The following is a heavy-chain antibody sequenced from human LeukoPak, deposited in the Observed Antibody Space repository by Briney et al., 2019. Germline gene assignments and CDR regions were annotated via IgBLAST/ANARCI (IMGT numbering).Heavy chain of an antibody. J-gene: IGHJ3*02. V-gene: IGHV3-21*01. CDR1: GFTFSSYS. Sequence: KPGGSLRLSCAASGFTFSSYSMNWVRQAPGKGLEWVSSISSGGNYIYYADSVKGRFTISRDNAKNSLYLQMNSLRAEETAVYYCARSLFPSGSAFDIWGQGTMVTVSS. D-gene: IGHD1-26*01. CDR3: ARSLFPSGSAFDI. CDR2: ISSGGNYI.